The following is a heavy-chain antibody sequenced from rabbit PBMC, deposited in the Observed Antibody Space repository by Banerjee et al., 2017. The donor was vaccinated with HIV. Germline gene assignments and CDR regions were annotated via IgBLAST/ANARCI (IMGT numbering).Heavy chain of an antibody. CDR2: VNAGSGST. J-gene: IGHJ4*01. V-gene: IGHV1S45*01. CDR1: GFDFSSNYY. Sequence: QEQLEESGGDLVKPEGSLTLTCKASGFDFSSNYYMCWVRQAPGKGLEWVACVNAGSGSTYYASWAKGRFTISKTSSTTVTLQMTSLTAADTATYFCARYDGGDDDFDLWGPGTLVTVS. CDR3: ARYDGGDDDFDL. D-gene: IGHD2-1*01.